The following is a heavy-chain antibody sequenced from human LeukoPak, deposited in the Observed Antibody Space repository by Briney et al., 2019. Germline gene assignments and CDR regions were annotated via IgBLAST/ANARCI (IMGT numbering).Heavy chain of an antibody. CDR3: ARDIATVVHQD. J-gene: IGHJ4*02. D-gene: IGHD2-2*01. V-gene: IGHV1-18*01. CDR1: GYTFTSYG. CDR2: ISAYNGNT. Sequence: ASVKVSCKASGYTFTSYGISWVRQAPGQGLEWMGWISAYNGNTNYAQKFQGRVTMATDASTSTAYMELRSLRSDDTAVYYCARDIATVVHQDWGQGTLVTVSS.